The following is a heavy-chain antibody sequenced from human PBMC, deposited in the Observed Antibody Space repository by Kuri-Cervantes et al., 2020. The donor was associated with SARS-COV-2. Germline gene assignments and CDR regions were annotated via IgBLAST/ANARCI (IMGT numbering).Heavy chain of an antibody. CDR2: IWYGGSNK. D-gene: IGHD3-16*01. J-gene: IGHJ4*02. CDR1: GFTFSSYG. V-gene: IGHV3-33*08. CDR3: AREWGDY. Sequence: GESLKISCAASGFTFSSYGMHWVRQAPGKGLEWVAVIWYGGSNKYYADSVKGRFTISRDNAKNSLYLQMNSLRAEDTAVYYCAREWGDYWGQGTLVTVSS.